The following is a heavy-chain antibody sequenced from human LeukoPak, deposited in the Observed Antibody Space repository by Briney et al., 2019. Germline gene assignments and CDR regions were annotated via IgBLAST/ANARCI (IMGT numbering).Heavy chain of an antibody. CDR3: ARDIGYSYGTTNYYYYMDV. CDR1: GYTFTSYG. J-gene: IGHJ6*03. Sequence: SVKVSCKASGYTFTSYGISWVRQAPGQGLEWMGGIIPIFGTANYAQKFQGRVTITADKSTSTAYMELSSLRSEDTAVYYCARDIGYSYGTTNYYYYMDVWGKGTTVTVSS. CDR2: IIPIFGTA. V-gene: IGHV1-69*06. D-gene: IGHD5-18*01.